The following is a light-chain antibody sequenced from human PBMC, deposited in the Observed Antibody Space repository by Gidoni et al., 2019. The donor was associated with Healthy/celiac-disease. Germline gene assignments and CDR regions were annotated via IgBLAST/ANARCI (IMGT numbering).Light chain of an antibody. Sequence: EIVLTQSPGTLSLSPGERATLSCRASQSVSSSYLAWYQQKPGQAPRLLIYGASSRATGIPDRFSGRGSGTDFTLTISRLEPEDFAVYYCQQYGSSPQTFGQGTKVEIK. CDR3: QQYGSSPQT. J-gene: IGKJ1*01. CDR2: GAS. CDR1: QSVSSSY. V-gene: IGKV3-20*01.